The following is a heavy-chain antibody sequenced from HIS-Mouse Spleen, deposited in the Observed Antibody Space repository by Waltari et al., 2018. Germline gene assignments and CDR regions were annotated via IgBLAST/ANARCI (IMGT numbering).Heavy chain of an antibody. CDR3: ARVKT. CDR2: IYHSGST. CDR1: GYSISSGYY. V-gene: IGHV4-38-2*02. Sequence: QVQLQESVPGLVKPSETQSLTCTVSGYSISSGYYWGWIRQPPGKGLEWIGSIYHSGSTYYNPSLKSRVTISVDTSKNPFSLKLSSVTAADTAVYYCARVKTWGQGTLVTVSS. J-gene: IGHJ5*02.